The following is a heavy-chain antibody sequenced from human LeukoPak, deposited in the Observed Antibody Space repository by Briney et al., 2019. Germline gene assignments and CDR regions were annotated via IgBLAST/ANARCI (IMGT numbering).Heavy chain of an antibody. CDR2: IWYDGSDK. V-gene: IGHV3-33*01. Sequence: GGSLRLSCAASGFTFSSYGMHWVRQAPGKGLEWVAVIWYDGSDKYYADSVKGRFTISRDNSKNTLYLQMNSLRAEDTAVYYCATSGSYQYYFDYWGQGTLVTVSS. D-gene: IGHD1-26*01. CDR3: ATSGSYQYYFDY. CDR1: GFTFSSYG. J-gene: IGHJ4*02.